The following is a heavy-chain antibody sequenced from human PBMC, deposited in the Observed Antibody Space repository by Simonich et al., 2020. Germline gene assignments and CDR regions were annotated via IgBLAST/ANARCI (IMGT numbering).Heavy chain of an antibody. CDR2: ISSSSSTI. J-gene: IGHJ3*02. D-gene: IGHD5-12*01. CDR3: ARDSSYYAFDI. CDR1: GFTFSSYR. V-gene: IGHV3-48*01. Sequence: EVQLVESGGGLVQPGGSLRLSCAASGFTFSSYRMNWVRQAPGKGLEWISYISSSSSTIYYADSVKGRFTISRDNAKNSLYLQMNSLRAEDTAVYYCARDSSYYAFDIWGQGTMVTVSS.